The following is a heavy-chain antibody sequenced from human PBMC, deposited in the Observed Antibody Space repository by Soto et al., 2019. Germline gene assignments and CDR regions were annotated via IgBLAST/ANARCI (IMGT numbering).Heavy chain of an antibody. CDR2: IIPIFGTA. CDR1: GGTVSSYA. CDR3: ASWAMIVGVYYFDY. J-gene: IGHJ4*02. Sequence: PVKVSCKASGGTVSSYAISWVRQAPGQGLEWMGGIIPIFGTANYAQKFQGRVTITADESTSTAYMELSSLRSEDTAVYYCASWAMIVGVYYFDYWGQGTLVTVSS. V-gene: IGHV1-69*13. D-gene: IGHD3-22*01.